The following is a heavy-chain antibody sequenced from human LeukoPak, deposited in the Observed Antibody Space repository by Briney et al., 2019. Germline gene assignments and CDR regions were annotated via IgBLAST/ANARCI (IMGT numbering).Heavy chain of an antibody. CDR2: IYHSGST. V-gene: IGHV4-4*02. J-gene: IGHJ5*02. Sequence: SETLSLTCAVSGGSISSSNWWSWVRQPPGKGLEWIGEIYHSGSTNYNPSLKSRVTISVDKSKNQFSLKLSSVTAADTAVYYCARRRITIFGVVPGARFDPWGQGTLVTVSS. D-gene: IGHD3-3*01. CDR3: ARRRITIFGVVPGARFDP. CDR1: GGSISSSNW.